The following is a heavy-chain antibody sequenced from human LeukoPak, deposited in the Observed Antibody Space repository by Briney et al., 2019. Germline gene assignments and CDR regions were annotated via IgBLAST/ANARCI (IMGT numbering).Heavy chain of an antibody. V-gene: IGHV3-11*01. CDR2: ISSSGSTI. CDR3: PRGGRDPHRWFDP. CDR1: GFTFSDYY. Sequence: GGSLRLSRAASGFTFSDYYMSWIRQAPGKGLEWVSYISSSGSTIYYADSVKGRFTTSRDNAKNSLYLQMNSLRAEDTAVYYCPRGGRDPHRWFDPWGQGTLVTVSS. J-gene: IGHJ5*02.